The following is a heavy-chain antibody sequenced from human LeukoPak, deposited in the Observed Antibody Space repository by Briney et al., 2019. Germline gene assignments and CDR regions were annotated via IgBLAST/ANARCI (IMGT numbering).Heavy chain of an antibody. CDR1: GGTFSSYA. CDR3: ASGVLYDILTGPDAIYYYGMDV. CDR2: IIPILGIA. J-gene: IGHJ6*02. D-gene: IGHD3-9*01. Sequence: SVKVSCKASGGTFSSYAISWVRQAPGQGLEWMGRIIPILGIANYAQKFQGRVTITADKSTSTAYMELSSLRPEDTAVYYCASGVLYDILTGPDAIYYYGMDVWGQGTTVTVSS. V-gene: IGHV1-69*04.